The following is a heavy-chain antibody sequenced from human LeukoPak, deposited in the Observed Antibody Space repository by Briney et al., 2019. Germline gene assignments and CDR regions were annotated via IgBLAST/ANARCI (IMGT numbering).Heavy chain of an antibody. J-gene: IGHJ6*03. D-gene: IGHD3-10*01. V-gene: IGHV3-48*03. Sequence: GGSLRLSCAASGFTFSSYEMNWVRQAPGKGLEWVSYISSSGSTIYYADSVKGRFTISRDNAKNSLYLQMNSLRAEDTALYYCARDYGSGSYFYYYYYYMDVWGKGTTVTVSS. CDR3: ARDYGSGSYFYYYYYYMDV. CDR1: GFTFSSYE. CDR2: ISSSGSTI.